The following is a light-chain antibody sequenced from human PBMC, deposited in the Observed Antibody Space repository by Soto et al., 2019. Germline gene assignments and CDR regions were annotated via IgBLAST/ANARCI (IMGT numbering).Light chain of an antibody. CDR3: PHYRASPT. CDR2: GAS. Sequence: EIFMTQSPATLSVSPGEKVILSCRASQSVGTTLAWYQQKPGQAPSLLIRGASTRATGVPARFSGSGSGTEFTLTISRLQSEDFAIYYCPHYRASPTFGGGTTLEIK. V-gene: IGKV3-15*01. J-gene: IGKJ4*02. CDR1: QSVGTT.